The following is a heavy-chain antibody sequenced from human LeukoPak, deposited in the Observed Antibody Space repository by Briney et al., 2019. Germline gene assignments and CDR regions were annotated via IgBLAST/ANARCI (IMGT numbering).Heavy chain of an antibody. D-gene: IGHD2-2*01. CDR1: GYTFTGYY. V-gene: IGHV1-2*02. CDR2: INPNSGGT. CDR3: AKAVVPAKGNNYYYYYMDV. J-gene: IGHJ6*03. Sequence: GASVKVSCKASGYTFTGYYMHWVRQAPGQGLEWMGWINPNSGGTNYAQKFQGRVTMTRDTSISTAYMELSRLRSDDTAVYYCAKAVVPAKGNNYYYYYMDVWGKGTTVTVSS.